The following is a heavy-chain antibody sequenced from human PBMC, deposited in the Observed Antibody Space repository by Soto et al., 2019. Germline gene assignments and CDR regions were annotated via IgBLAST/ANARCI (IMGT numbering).Heavy chain of an antibody. D-gene: IGHD6-19*01. CDR2: IYPGDSDT. CDR1: GYIFSGYW. V-gene: IGHV5-51*01. J-gene: IGHJ4*02. Sequence: PGESLKISCKASGYIFSGYWIGWVRQTPGRGLEWMGVIYPGDSDTRYSPSFQGQVTISADRSISSAFLQWSNLKASDTAVYYCARREGTGWAYWGQGTLVTVSA. CDR3: ARREGTGWAY.